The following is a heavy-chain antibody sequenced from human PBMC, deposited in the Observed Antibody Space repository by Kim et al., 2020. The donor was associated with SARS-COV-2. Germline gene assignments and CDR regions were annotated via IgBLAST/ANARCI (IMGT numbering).Heavy chain of an antibody. J-gene: IGHJ4*02. CDR2: I. Sequence: IRYADSVKGRCTISRDTVKNSLFLQIDSLRVDDTALYYCARDKGYTGFDYWGQGTRVTASS. D-gene: IGHD5-18*01. V-gene: IGHV3-11*01. CDR3: ARDKGYTGFDY.